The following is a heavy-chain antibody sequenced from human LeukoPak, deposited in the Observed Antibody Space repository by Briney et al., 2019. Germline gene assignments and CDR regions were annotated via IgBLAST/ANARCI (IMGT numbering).Heavy chain of an antibody. V-gene: IGHV3-7*01. CDR2: IKQDGSEK. CDR1: GFTFGSYW. J-gene: IGHJ4*02. CDR3: ARDLPYCSGGSCYSDY. D-gene: IGHD2-15*01. Sequence: GGSLRLSCAASGFTFGSYWMSWVRQAPGKGLEWVANIKQDGSEKYYVDSVKSRFTISRDNAKNSLYLQMNSLRAEDTAVYYCARDLPYCSGGSCYSDYWGQGTLVTVSS.